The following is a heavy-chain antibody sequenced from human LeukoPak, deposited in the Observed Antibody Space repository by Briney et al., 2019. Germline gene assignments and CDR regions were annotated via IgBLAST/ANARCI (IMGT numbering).Heavy chain of an antibody. CDR3: ARELSVTTTPKAYSYYAMDA. J-gene: IGHJ6*04. CDR1: GYTFTGYY. D-gene: IGHD4-17*01. V-gene: IGHV1-2*07. CDR2: INPNSVVT. Sequence: ASVKVSCKASGYTFTGYYMHGVRQAPGQGLEWMGWINPNSVVTNYAHKFHGRGTMTRDTSIRTASIELSRLRYDATGVYYSARELSVTTTPKAYSYYAMDASGEGTPVTVSS.